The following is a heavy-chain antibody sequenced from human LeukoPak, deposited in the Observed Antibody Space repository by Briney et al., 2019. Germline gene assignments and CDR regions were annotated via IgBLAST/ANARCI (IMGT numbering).Heavy chain of an antibody. V-gene: IGHV1-18*01. D-gene: IGHD1-14*01. CDR3: ARDNQGDLDH. Sequence: ASVKVSCKASGYTFTNYGISWVRQAPGQGLEWMGWISAYNGDTDYAQKLQGRVTMTTDTSTSTAYMELRSLSSDDTAAYYCARDNQGDLDHWGQGTLVTVSS. CDR1: GYTFTNYG. CDR2: ISAYNGDT. J-gene: IGHJ4*02.